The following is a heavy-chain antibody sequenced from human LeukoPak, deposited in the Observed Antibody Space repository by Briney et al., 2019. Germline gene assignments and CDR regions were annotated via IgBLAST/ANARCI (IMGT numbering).Heavy chain of an antibody. CDR1: GGSISSYY. Sequence: SETLSLTCTVSGGSISSYYWSWIRQPPGKGLEWIGYIYYSGSTNYNPSLKSRVTISVDTSNNQFSLQLTTVTAADTAVYYCAREFRGEAHDAFDIWGQGTMVTVSS. CDR3: AREFRGEAHDAFDI. J-gene: IGHJ3*02. V-gene: IGHV4-59*01. D-gene: IGHD3-10*01. CDR2: IYYSGST.